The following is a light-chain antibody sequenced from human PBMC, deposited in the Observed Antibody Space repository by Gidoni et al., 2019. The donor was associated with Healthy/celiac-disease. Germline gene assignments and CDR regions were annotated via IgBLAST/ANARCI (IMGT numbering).Light chain of an antibody. CDR2: GAS. CDR1: QRVSSSY. J-gene: IGKJ3*01. CDR3: QQYGSSPLFT. Sequence: ELVLTQSPGPLSLSQGERATLSCRASQRVSSSYLAWYQQKPGQAPRLLIYGASSRATGIPDRFSGSGSGTDFTLTISRLEPEDFAVYYCQQYGSSPLFTFGPXTKVDIK. V-gene: IGKV3-20*01.